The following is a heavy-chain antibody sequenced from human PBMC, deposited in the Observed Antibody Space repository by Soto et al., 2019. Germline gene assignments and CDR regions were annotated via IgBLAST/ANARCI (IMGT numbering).Heavy chain of an antibody. J-gene: IGHJ1*01. V-gene: IGHV1-46*01. CDR1: GYTFTSYS. CDR3: ARVRDGGDSVYLQH. D-gene: IGHD2-21*02. CDR2: IDPGDGPT. Sequence: QVQMEQSGAEVKKPGASVKVSCKASGYTFTSYSLHWVRQAPGQGLEWMGVIDPGDGPTRYARRFQGRVPKARDTSTSTVYMDLSRLRSQDPAVYYCARVRDGGDSVYLQHWGQGTLVTVSS.